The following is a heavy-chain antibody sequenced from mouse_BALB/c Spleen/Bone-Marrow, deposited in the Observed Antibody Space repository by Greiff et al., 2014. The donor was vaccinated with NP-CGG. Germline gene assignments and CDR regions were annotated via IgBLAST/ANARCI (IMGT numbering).Heavy chain of an antibody. Sequence: VQLQQSGAELVKPGASVTLSCKASGYTFTEYIIHWVKQRSGQGLEWIGWFYPGSGSIKYNEKFKDKATLTADKSSSTVYTELSRLAPEDAAVYYCARNEDRLRARFAYWGQGTLVTVSA. CDR1: GYTFTEYI. CDR3: ARNEDRLRARFAY. J-gene: IGHJ3*01. D-gene: IGHD3-2*02. V-gene: IGHV1-62-2*01. CDR2: FYPGSGSI.